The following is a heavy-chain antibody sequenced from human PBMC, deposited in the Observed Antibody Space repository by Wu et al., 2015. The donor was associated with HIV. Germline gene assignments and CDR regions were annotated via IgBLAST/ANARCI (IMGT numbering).Heavy chain of an antibody. CDR1: GYTFTGYY. J-gene: IGHJ6*02. V-gene: IGHV1-2*02. CDR2: INPHSGGI. Sequence: QVQLVQSGAEVKKPGASVKVSCKASGYTFTGYYMHWVRQAPGQGLEWVGWINPHSGGIKYAQKFQGRVNMTRDTSINTAYMELSSLRFDDTAVYYCAILLGIAAAGTIGMDVWGQGTTVTVSS. CDR3: AILLGIAAAGTIGMDV. D-gene: IGHD6-13*01.